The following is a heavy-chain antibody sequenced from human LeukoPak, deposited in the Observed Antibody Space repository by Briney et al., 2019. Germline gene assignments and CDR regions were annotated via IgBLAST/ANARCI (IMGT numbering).Heavy chain of an antibody. J-gene: IGHJ6*03. Sequence: SETLSLTCTVSGGSISSYYWSWIRQPAGKGLEWIGRIYTSGSTNYNPSLKSRVTMSVDTSKNQFSLKLSSVTAADTAVYYCARVAYDFWSGAPPPYYYYMDVWGKGTTVTVSS. D-gene: IGHD3-3*01. CDR2: IYTSGST. CDR1: GGSISSYY. CDR3: ARVAYDFWSGAPPPYYYYMDV. V-gene: IGHV4-4*07.